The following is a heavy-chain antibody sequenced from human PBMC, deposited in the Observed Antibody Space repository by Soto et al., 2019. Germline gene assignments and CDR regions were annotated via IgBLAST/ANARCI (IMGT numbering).Heavy chain of an antibody. D-gene: IGHD3-10*01. CDR3: ARGHITMVRGVIVDY. J-gene: IGHJ4*02. CDR2: ISSSSSYI. V-gene: IGHV3-21*01. Sequence: GGSLRLSCAASGFTFSSYSMNWVRQAPGKGLEWVSSISSSSSYIYYADSVKGRFTISRDNAKNSLYLQMNSLRAEDTAVYYCARGHITMVRGVIVDYWGQGTLVTVSS. CDR1: GFTFSSYS.